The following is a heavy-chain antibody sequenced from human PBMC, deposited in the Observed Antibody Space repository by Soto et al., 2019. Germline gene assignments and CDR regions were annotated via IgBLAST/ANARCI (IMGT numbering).Heavy chain of an antibody. CDR2: ISYDGSDK. CDR3: ARLVTGTDYYYGMDV. D-gene: IGHD1-7*01. CDR1: GFTFSSYA. V-gene: IGHV3-30-3*01. Sequence: GGSLRLSCAASGFTFSSYAMHWVRQAPGKGLEWVALISYDGSDKDYADSVKGRFTISRDNSRNTLFLQMNSLRAEDTAVYYCARLVTGTDYYYGMDVWGQGTTVTVSS. J-gene: IGHJ6*02.